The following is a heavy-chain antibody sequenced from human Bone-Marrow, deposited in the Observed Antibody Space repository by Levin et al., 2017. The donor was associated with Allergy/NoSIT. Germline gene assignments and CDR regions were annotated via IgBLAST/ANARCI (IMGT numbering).Heavy chain of an antibody. CDR1: GYSISSTYY. CDR2: IYHSGTT. J-gene: IGHJ3*01. Sequence: SETLSLTCAVSGYSISSTYYWGWIRQPPGKGLEWIGSIYHSGTTYSNPSLKSRVTISVDTSKNQFSLNLTSVTAADTAVYYCARIVIQGIAVAFDVWGQGTMVTVSS. V-gene: IGHV4-38-2*01. CDR3: ARIVIQGIAVAFDV. D-gene: IGHD6-19*01.